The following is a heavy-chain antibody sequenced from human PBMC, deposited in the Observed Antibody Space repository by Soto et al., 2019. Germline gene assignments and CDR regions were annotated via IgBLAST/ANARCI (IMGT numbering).Heavy chain of an antibody. D-gene: IGHD2-2*03. Sequence: EVQVLESGGGLVQPGGSLRLSCAATGFTFSDFAMSWVRQAPGKGREWVSRIYGGGNGPHYADSVKGRVTISRDNSKNTLYLQMNSLRAEDTAVYYCAKMEGMDPWAYSFDYRGQGTLVTVSS. CDR1: GFTFSDFA. J-gene: IGHJ4*02. V-gene: IGHV3-23*01. CDR3: AKMEGMDPWAYSFDY. CDR2: IYGGGNGP.